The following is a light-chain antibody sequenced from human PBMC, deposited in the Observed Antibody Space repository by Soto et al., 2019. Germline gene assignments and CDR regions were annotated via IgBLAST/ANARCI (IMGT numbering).Light chain of an antibody. CDR1: QSVSNNY. V-gene: IGKV3-20*01. CDR3: QQYGSSPPYT. J-gene: IGKJ2*01. CDR2: GSS. Sequence: EVVLTQSPGTLSLFPGERATLSCRASQSVSNNYFAWYQQKPGQAPRLLIFGSSDRATGIPDRFSGSGSGTDFTLTISSLEPEDFAVYYCQQYGSSPPYTFGQGTKVEIK.